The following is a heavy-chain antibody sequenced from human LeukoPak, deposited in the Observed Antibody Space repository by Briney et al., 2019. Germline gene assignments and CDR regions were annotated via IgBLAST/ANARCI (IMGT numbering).Heavy chain of an antibody. Sequence: SETLSLTCSVSGGSISSYYWSWIRQPPGKGLEWIGYIYYSGRTSYNPSLKSRVTISVDTSKNQFSLKLNSVTAADTAVYYCASFYCSGGSCYQYYSYYYMDVWGKGTTVTISS. D-gene: IGHD2-15*01. CDR1: GGSISSYY. J-gene: IGHJ6*03. V-gene: IGHV4-59*08. CDR3: ASFYCSGGSCYQYYSYYYMDV. CDR2: IYYSGRT.